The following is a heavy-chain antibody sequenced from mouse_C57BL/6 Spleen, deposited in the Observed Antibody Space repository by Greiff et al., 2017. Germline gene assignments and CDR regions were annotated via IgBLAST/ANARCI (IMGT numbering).Heavy chain of an antibody. CDR1: GYTFTGYW. D-gene: IGHD2-5*01. J-gene: IGHJ3*01. CDR2: ILPGSGST. Sequence: VQLQQSGAELMKPGASVKLSCKATGYTFTGYWIEWVKQRPGHGLEWIGEILPGSGSTNYNEKFKGKATFTADTSSNTAYMQLSSLTTEDSAIYYCAIKRGYYSNYEGCAYWGQGTLVTVSA. V-gene: IGHV1-9*01. CDR3: AIKRGYYSNYEGCAY.